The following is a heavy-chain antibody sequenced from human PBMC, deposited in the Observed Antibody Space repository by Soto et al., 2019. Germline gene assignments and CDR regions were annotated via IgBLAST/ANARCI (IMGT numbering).Heavy chain of an antibody. Sequence: EVQLVESGGGLVQPGGSLRLSCAASGFTFSSYEMNWVRQAPGKGLEWVSYISSSGSTIYYADSVKGRFTISRDNAKNSLYLQMNSLRAEDTAVDYCARISSSCSRCDDYWGQGTLVTVS. D-gene: IGHD6-13*01. J-gene: IGHJ4*02. CDR1: GFTFSSYE. CDR3: ARISSSCSRCDDY. CDR2: ISSSGSTI. V-gene: IGHV3-48*03.